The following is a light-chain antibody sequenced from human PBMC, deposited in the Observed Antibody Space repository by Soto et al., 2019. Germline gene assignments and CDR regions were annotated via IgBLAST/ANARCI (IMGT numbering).Light chain of an antibody. J-gene: IGKJ2*01. Sequence: DIQMTQSPSSVSASVGDIDTISCRARQDIDKWLAWFQHKPGKAPKLLISTATSLQSGVPSRLSGSGSGRDFTVTIASLQFDDFVAYDCLQSDTFPYTFGLGTKLEIK. V-gene: IGKV1D-12*01. CDR3: LQSDTFPYT. CDR2: TAT. CDR1: QDIDKW.